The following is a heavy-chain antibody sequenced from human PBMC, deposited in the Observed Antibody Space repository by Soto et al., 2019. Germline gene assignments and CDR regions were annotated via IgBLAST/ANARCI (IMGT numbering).Heavy chain of an antibody. CDR2: VIGSGVNV. CDR1: GFTFSNYA. D-gene: IGHD3-10*01. J-gene: IGHJ4*02. Sequence: PGGSLRLSCTASGFTFSNYAINWVRLAPGKRLEWVSSVIGSGVNVFYADSVKGRFTISRDNSKNTVCLEMNSLRADDTAEYFCAKGSAFECKGAICYPFDHWGRGTLVTVSS. CDR3: AKGSAFECKGAICYPFDH. V-gene: IGHV3-23*01.